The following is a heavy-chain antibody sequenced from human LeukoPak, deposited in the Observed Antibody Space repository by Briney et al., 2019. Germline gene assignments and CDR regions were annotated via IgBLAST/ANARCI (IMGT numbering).Heavy chain of an antibody. Sequence: PGGPLRLSCAASGFTFSSYEMNWVRQAPGKGLEWVSYISSSGSTIYYADSVKGRFTISRDNAKNSLYLQMNSLRAEDTAVYYCASSSGWYEGYYFDYWGQGTLVTVSS. CDR1: GFTFSSYE. CDR3: ASSSGWYEGYYFDY. V-gene: IGHV3-48*03. J-gene: IGHJ4*02. CDR2: ISSSGSTI. D-gene: IGHD6-19*01.